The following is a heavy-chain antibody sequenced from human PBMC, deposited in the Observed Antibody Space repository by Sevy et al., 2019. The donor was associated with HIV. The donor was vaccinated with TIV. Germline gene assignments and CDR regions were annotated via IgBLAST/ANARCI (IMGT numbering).Heavy chain of an antibody. J-gene: IGHJ4*02. CDR1: EFTFSSDA. D-gene: IGHD6-13*01. V-gene: IGHV3-23*01. Sequence: GGSLRLSCVASEFTFSSDAMSWVHQAPGKGLEWVSAISGSGGSTYYADSVKGRFTISRDNSKNTLYLQMNSLRAEDTAVYYCAKVPGITAAGVFDYWGQGTLVTVSS. CDR2: ISGSGGST. CDR3: AKVPGITAAGVFDY.